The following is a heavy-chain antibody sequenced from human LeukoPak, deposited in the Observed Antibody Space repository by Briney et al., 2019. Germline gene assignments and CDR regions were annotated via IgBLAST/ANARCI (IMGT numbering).Heavy chain of an antibody. CDR3: ARYPYCDDCVWQVFHY. V-gene: IGHV4-39*01. D-gene: IGHD2-21*01. J-gene: IGHJ4*02. CDR2: MHYSGIT. CDR1: GGAISGGSYS. Sequence: SETLSLTSIVSGGAISGGSYSRRWIRQPPGKGLEWTGSMHYSGITYYNPSLTSRVTISVDTSKNQFSLRLTSVTAADTAVYYCARYPYCDDCVWQVFHYWRQGTLVTVSS.